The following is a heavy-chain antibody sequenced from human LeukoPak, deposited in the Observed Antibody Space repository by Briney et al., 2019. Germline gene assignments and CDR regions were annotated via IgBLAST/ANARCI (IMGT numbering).Heavy chain of an antibody. CDR1: GFSFSTYR. V-gene: IGHV3-48*02. Sequence: GGSLRLSCAASGFSFSTYRMNWVRQAPGEGLEWISYISSRNNVTFYADSVKGRFSISRDNAKNSLYLQMNSLRDDDTAVYYWVEIGGGGLSYSYYGMDVWGQGTTVTVSS. CDR2: ISSRNNVT. CDR3: VEIGGGGLSYSYYGMDV. D-gene: IGHD5-12*01. J-gene: IGHJ6*02.